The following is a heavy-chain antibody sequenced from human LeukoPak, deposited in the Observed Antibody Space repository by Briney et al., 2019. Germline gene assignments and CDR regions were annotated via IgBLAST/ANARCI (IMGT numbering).Heavy chain of an antibody. Sequence: QPGGSLRLSCAASGFTFSSYAMHWVRQAPGKGLEWVAVISYDGSNKYYADSVKGRFTISRDNSKNTLYLQMNSLRAEDTAVYYCARAPHIVVVTAIDYWGQGTLVTVSS. CDR1: GFTFSSYA. CDR3: ARAPHIVVVTAIDY. J-gene: IGHJ4*02. D-gene: IGHD2-21*02. V-gene: IGHV3-30*04. CDR2: ISYDGSNK.